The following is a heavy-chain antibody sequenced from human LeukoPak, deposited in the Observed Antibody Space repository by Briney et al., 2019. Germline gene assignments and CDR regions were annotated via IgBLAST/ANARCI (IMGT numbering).Heavy chain of an antibody. V-gene: IGHV3-30-3*01. CDR3: ASDREDTANLHYFDY. Sequence: PGRSLRLSCAASGFTFSSYAMHWVRQAPGKGLEWVAVISYDGSNKYYADSVKGRFTISRDNSKNTLYLLMNSLRVEDTAVYYCASDREDTANLHYFDYWGQGTLVTVSS. J-gene: IGHJ4*02. CDR1: GFTFSSYA. D-gene: IGHD5-18*01. CDR2: ISYDGSNK.